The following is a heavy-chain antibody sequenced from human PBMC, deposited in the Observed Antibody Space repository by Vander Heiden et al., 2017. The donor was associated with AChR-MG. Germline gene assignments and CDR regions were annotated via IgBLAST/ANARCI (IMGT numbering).Heavy chain of an antibody. Sequence: EVPPVQSGAEVKKPRESLTSPSKGSGYTFTSYWIGWVRQMPGKGLGWMGIIYPGDSDTRYSPSLQGQVTISADKSISTAYLQWSSLKASDTAMYYCARHIGTTGSFFDYWCRVTLVTVSS. D-gene: IGHD1-7*01. CDR2: IYPGDSDT. CDR3: ARHIGTTGSFFDY. CDR1: GYTFTSYW. J-gene: IGHJ4*03. V-gene: IGHV5-51*01.